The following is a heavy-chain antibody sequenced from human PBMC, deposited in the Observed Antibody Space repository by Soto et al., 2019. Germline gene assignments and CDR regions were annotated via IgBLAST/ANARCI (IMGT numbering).Heavy chain of an antibody. Sequence: GALRLTCSASGFLFPCDAINWIRQAPREGLEWVSFISSTSGHIYYADSVKGRFTISRDNAKNSLKLSSVSAPDTARYFCAGYCSSSICPEDHYFALEVWGQGTTVTVSS. V-gene: IGHV3-21*04. CDR3: AGYCSSSICPEDHYFALEV. CDR1: GFLFPCDA. J-gene: IGHJ6*02. D-gene: IGHD2-2*01. CDR2: ISSTSGHI.